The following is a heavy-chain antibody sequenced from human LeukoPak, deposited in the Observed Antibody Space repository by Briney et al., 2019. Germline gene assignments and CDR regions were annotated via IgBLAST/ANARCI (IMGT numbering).Heavy chain of an antibody. CDR1: GGTFSSYA. Sequence: ASVKVSCKASGGTFSSYAISWVRQAPGQGLEWMGGIIPIFGTANYAQKFQGRVTITADKSTSTAYMELSSLRSEDTAVYYCARGETAMVPGPDYYGMDVWGQGTTVTRSS. J-gene: IGHJ6*02. CDR3: ARGETAMVPGPDYYGMDV. V-gene: IGHV1-69*06. CDR2: IIPIFGTA. D-gene: IGHD5-18*01.